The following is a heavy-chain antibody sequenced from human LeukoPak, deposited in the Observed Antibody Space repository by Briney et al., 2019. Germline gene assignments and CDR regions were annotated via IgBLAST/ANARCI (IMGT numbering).Heavy chain of an antibody. Sequence: SQTLSLTCTVSGGSISSGGYYWSWIRQHPGKGLEWIGYIYYSGSTYYNPSLKSRVTISVDTSKNQFSLKLSSVTAADTAVYYCARGGYGIDAFDIWGQGTMVTVSS. J-gene: IGHJ3*02. D-gene: IGHD5-12*01. V-gene: IGHV4-31*03. CDR3: ARGGYGIDAFDI. CDR2: IYYSGST. CDR1: GGSISSGGYY.